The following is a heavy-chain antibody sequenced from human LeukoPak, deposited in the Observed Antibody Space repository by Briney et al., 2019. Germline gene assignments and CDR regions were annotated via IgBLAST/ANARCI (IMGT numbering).Heavy chain of an antibody. CDR1: GFTFTTYW. CDR3: ARDPYSGSYLDYYYYYMDV. V-gene: IGHV3-7*01. J-gene: IGHJ6*03. CDR2: IKQDGSEK. Sequence: GGSLRLSCAASGFTFTTYWMSWVRQLPGKGLEWVANIKQDGSEKYYVDSVKGRFTISRDNAKNSLYLQLNSLRAEDTAVYYCARDPYSGSYLDYYYYYMDVWGKGTTVTVSS. D-gene: IGHD1-26*01.